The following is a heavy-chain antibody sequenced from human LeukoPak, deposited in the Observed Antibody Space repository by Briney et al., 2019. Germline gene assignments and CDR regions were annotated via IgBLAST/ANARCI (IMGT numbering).Heavy chain of an antibody. V-gene: IGHV3-30-3*01. CDR1: GFTFSSYA. CDR3: ARARDIVVVPAANGY. J-gene: IGHJ4*02. Sequence: PGGSLRLSCAASGFTFSSYAMHWVRQAPGKGLEWVAVISYDGSNKYYADSVKGRFTISRDNSKNTLYLQMNSLRAEDTAVYYCARARDIVVVPAANGYWGQGTLVTVSS. D-gene: IGHD2-2*01. CDR2: ISYDGSNK.